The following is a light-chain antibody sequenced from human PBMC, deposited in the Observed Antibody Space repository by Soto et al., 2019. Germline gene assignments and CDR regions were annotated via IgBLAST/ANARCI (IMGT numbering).Light chain of an antibody. V-gene: IGKV3-15*01. CDR1: QSVGSN. CDR3: QQYNNWPRT. J-gene: IGKJ1*01. CDR2: GAS. Sequence: ETVMTQSAATLSVSPGARATLSCRASQSVGSNLVWYQQKPGQAPRLLIYGASTRVTGIPARFSGSGSGTEFTLTICSLQSEDLAVYYCQQYNNWPRTFGQGTKVEIK.